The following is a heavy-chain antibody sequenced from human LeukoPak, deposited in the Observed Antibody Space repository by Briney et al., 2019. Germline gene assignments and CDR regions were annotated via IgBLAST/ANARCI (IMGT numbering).Heavy chain of an antibody. Sequence: SETLSLTCTVSGASVSSYYWSWIRQPPGKGPEWIGYFSYSGSTNYNPSLKSRVTISVDTSKNQFSLNLSSVTAADTAVYYCARGHEFDSWGQGILVTVSA. CDR3: ARGHEFDS. J-gene: IGHJ5*01. CDR1: GASVSSYY. V-gene: IGHV4-59*02. CDR2: FSYSGST.